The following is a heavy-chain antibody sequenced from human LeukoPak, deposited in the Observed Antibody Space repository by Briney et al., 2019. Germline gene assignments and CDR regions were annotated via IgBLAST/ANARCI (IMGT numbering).Heavy chain of an antibody. Sequence: KTGGSLRLSCVLSGFTLRSYNMHWVRQPPGKGLEWVSYISTSSYYIYYAASVKGRFTISRDDAKNSLYLQMNSLRDEDTALYYCARDASGSSTGLSDSWGQGTLVTVSS. V-gene: IGHV3-21*01. CDR1: GFTLRSYN. D-gene: IGHD1-26*01. CDR2: ISTSSYYI. CDR3: ARDASGSSTGLSDS. J-gene: IGHJ4*02.